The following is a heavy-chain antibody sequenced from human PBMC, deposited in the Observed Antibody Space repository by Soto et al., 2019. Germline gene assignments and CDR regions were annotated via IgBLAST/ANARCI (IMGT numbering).Heavy chain of an antibody. Sequence: SETLSLTCTVSGGSISSYYWSWIRQPPGKGLEWIGYIYFTGSTNYNPSLKSRVTISVDTSKIQFSLKLSSVTAADTAVYYCARGREYYDSSGYHYYFDYWGQGTLVTAPQ. J-gene: IGHJ4*02. CDR2: IYFTGST. V-gene: IGHV4-59*01. CDR1: GGSISSYY. CDR3: ARGREYYDSSGYHYYFDY. D-gene: IGHD3-22*01.